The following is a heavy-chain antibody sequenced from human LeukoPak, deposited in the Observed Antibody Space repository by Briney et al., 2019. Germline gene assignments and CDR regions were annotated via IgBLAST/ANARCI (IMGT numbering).Heavy chain of an antibody. V-gene: IGHV1-2*07. Sequence: GASVKVSCKASGYTFTGYYMHCVRQAPGHGLEWRGWINPNSGGTNYAHKFQGRVTMTRDTSISTAYMELCRLRSDDTAVYYCARAGRPTSLTYCCGGSCYSDNWFDAWGQGTLVTVSS. J-gene: IGHJ5*02. CDR2: INPNSGGT. D-gene: IGHD2-15*01. CDR3: ARAGRPTSLTYCCGGSCYSDNWFDA. CDR1: GYTFTGYY.